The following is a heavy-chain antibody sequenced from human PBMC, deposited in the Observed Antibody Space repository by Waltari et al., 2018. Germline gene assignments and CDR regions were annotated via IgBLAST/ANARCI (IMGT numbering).Heavy chain of an antibody. J-gene: IGHJ4*02. Sequence: EVQLVESGGGLVQPGGSLILSCAASGFTFSSYWMGWIRQAPGKGLEWVANIKQDGSEDNYVDSVRGRFTISRDNAKRSVYLQMNSLRAEDTAVYYCLRENYFDYWGQGSLVTVSS. CDR2: IKQDGSED. CDR1: GFTFSSYW. V-gene: IGHV3-7*01. CDR3: LRENYFDY.